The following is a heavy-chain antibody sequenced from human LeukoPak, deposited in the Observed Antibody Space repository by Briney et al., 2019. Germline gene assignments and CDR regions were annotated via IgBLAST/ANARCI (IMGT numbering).Heavy chain of an antibody. CDR1: GFTFSSYW. J-gene: IGHJ4*02. CDR3: ARDRYYDYVWGSYDY. D-gene: IGHD3-16*01. Sequence: GGSLRLSCAASGFTFSSYWMSWVRQAPGKGLEWVSGINWNGGSTGYADSVKGRFTISRDNAKNSLYLQMNSLRAEDTALYYCARDRYYDYVWGSYDYWGQGTLVTVSS. V-gene: IGHV3-20*04. CDR2: INWNGGST.